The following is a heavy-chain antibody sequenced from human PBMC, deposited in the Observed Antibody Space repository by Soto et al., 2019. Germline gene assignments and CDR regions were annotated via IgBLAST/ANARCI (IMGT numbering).Heavy chain of an antibody. CDR3: ARAPYSSGWWCFDY. D-gene: IGHD6-19*01. CDR2: ISTDGRVT. V-gene: IGHV3-74*01. J-gene: IGHJ4*02. CDR1: GLTFSSYW. Sequence: EVQLVESGGGLVQPGGSLRLSCAASGLTFSSYWMHWVRQAPGKGLVWVSRISTDGRVTTYADSVKGRFTISRDNAKNTLYLQMNSLRTEDTAVYYCARAPYSSGWWCFDYWGQGTLVTVSS.